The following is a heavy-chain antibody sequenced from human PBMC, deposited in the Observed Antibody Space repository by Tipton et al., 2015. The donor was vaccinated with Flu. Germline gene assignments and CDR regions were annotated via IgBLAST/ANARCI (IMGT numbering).Heavy chain of an antibody. V-gene: IGHV4-61*02. J-gene: IGHJ5*01. CDR2: ISSTGRT. CDR1: GDSMNGGSYY. Sequence: TLSLTCTVSGDSMNGGSYYWNWIRQPAGKGLEWIGRISSTGRTSYNASLEGRVAIQVDTSKSQFSLRLSSVTAADTAVYYCARRDFSNYVSDPKNWFNSWGQGTLVTVSS. D-gene: IGHD4-11*01. CDR3: ARRDFSNYVSDPKNWFNS.